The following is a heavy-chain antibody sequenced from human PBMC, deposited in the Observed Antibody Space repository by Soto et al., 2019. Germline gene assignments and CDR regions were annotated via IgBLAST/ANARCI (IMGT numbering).Heavy chain of an antibody. V-gene: IGHV4-59*01. J-gene: IGHJ4*02. CDR1: GGSISSYY. Sequence: PSETLSLTCTVSGGSISSYYWSWIRQPPGKGLEWIGYIYYSGSTNYNPSLKSRVTISVDTSKNQFSLKLSSVTAADTAVYYCARERGGGYCSGGSCRTYYYDSSGYYDYWGQGTLVTVS. CDR2: IYYSGST. CDR3: ARERGGGYCSGGSCRTYYYDSSGYYDY. D-gene: IGHD3-22*01.